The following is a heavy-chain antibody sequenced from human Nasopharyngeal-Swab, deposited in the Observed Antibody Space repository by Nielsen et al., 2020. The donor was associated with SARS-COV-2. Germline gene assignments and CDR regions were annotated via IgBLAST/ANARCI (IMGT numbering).Heavy chain of an antibody. CDR1: GFTFISYS. V-gene: IGHV3-21*01. CDR2: ISSSSSYI. Sequence: GGSLRPSFPASGFTFISYSMNWFRQAPGKGLEWVSSISSSSSYIYYADSVKGRFTISRDNAKNSLYLQMNSLRAEDTAVYYCAREDWGSGWYFDYWGQGTLVTVSS. CDR3: AREDWGSGWYFDY. J-gene: IGHJ4*02. D-gene: IGHD6-19*01.